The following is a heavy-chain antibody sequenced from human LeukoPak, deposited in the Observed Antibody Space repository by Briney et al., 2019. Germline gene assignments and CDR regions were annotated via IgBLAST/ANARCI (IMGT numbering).Heavy chain of an antibody. V-gene: IGHV4-39*01. CDR1: GGSISTRYYY. CDR3: ASLYFYGSGSFPNY. J-gene: IGHJ4*02. CDR2: IHDSGST. D-gene: IGHD3-10*01. Sequence: SETLSLTCAVSGGSISTRYYYWGWTRQPPGKGLEWIGTIHDSGSTYYSPSLKSQVTISVDTSNNQFSLKLSSVTAGDTAVYYCASLYFYGSGSFPNYWGQGILVTVST.